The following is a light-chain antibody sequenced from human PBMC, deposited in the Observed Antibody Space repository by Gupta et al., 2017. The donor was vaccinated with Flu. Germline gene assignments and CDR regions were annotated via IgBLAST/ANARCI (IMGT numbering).Light chain of an antibody. CDR3: AAWDDSLNVL. CDR1: SSNIGSNT. Sequence: QSVLTQPPSASGTPGQRVTISCSGSSSNIGSNTVNWYQQHPGTAPKLLIYSNNQRPSGVPDRFSGSKSGTSASLAISGLQSEDEADYYCAAWDDSLNVLFGTGTKVTVL. V-gene: IGLV1-44*01. J-gene: IGLJ1*01. CDR2: SNN.